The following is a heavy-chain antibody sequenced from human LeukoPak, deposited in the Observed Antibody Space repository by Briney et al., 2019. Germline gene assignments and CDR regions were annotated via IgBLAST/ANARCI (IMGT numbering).Heavy chain of an antibody. D-gene: IGHD6-13*01. V-gene: IGHV3-33*06. CDR1: GFTFSNYG. CDR2: IWSGGTDK. Sequence: PGRSLRLSCAASGFTFSNYGMHWVRQAPGKGLEWVAVIWSGGTDKYYADSVKGRFTISRDSSKNTLFLQMNSLRAEDTAVYYCAKDRAAAGFDYWGQGTLVTVSS. CDR3: AKDRAAAGFDY. J-gene: IGHJ4*02.